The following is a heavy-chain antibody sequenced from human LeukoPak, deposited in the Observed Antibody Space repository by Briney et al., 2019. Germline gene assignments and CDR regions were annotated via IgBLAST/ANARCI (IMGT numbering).Heavy chain of an antibody. D-gene: IGHD3-10*01. Sequence: GGSLRLSCAASGFTFSNFWMHWVRQAPGKGLEWVAVISYDVGVKYHADSVKGRFTISRDSSSKTVYLQMNSLRTEDTAVYYCVREGYYHSGSLPTFYFDYWGQGTLVTVSS. CDR3: VREGYYHSGSLPTFYFDY. V-gene: IGHV3-30-3*01. CDR2: ISYDVGVK. J-gene: IGHJ4*02. CDR1: GFTFSNFW.